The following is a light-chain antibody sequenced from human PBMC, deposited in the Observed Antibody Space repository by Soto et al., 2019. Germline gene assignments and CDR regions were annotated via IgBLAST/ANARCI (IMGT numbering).Light chain of an antibody. CDR2: KVS. CDR3: MQALQTPRT. J-gene: IGKJ1*01. CDR1: QSLVYSDGNTY. V-gene: IGKV2-30*01. Sequence: DVWMTQSPLSLPFTRAQPASICGRSSQSLVYSDGNTYLNWFQQRPGQSPRRLIYKVSNRDSGVPDRFSGSGSGTYFTLRISRVEAEDAGVYYCMQALQTPRTFGQGTKVDIK.